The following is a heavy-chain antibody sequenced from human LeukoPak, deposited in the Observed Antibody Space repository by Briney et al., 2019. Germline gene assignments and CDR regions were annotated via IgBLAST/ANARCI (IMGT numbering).Heavy chain of an antibody. D-gene: IGHD2-2*01. V-gene: IGHV3-23*01. CDR3: AKLSVIVPALAGHFDY. CDR1: GFTFSSYA. CDR2: ISGSGGST. J-gene: IGHJ4*02. Sequence: GGSLRLSCAASGFTFSSYAMSWVRQAPGKGLEWVSAISGSGGSTYCADSVKGRFTISRDNSKNTLYLQMNSLRAEDTAVYYCAKLSVIVPALAGHFDYWGQGTLVTVSS.